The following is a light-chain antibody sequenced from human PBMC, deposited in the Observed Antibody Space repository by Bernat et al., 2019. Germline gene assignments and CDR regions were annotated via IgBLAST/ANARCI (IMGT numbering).Light chain of an antibody. CDR1: QNIDTY. V-gene: IGKV1-39*01. CDR3: QQSYSSLLLT. CDR2: AAE. J-gene: IGKJ4*01. Sequence: DIQMTQSPSSLSASVGDRVTITCRASQNIDTYLNWYQQHPGKAPKLLIFAAETLESGVPSRFRVRGSGTDFTLTISSLQPEDSATYYCQQSYSSLLLTFGGGTKVE.